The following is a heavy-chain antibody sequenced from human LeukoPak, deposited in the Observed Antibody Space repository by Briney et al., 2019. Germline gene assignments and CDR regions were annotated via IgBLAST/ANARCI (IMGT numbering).Heavy chain of an antibody. J-gene: IGHJ5*02. Sequence: AASVKVSCKASGYTFTGYYMHWVRQAPGQGLEWMGWINPNSGGTNYAQKFQGRVTLTRDTSISTAYMELSRLRSDDTAVYYCARDLGSGSYYNWDRRRSVGQEDWFDPWGQGTLVTVSS. CDR3: ARDLGSGSYYNWDRRRSVGQEDWFDP. CDR2: INPNSGGT. CDR1: GYTFTGYY. V-gene: IGHV1-2*02. D-gene: IGHD3-10*01.